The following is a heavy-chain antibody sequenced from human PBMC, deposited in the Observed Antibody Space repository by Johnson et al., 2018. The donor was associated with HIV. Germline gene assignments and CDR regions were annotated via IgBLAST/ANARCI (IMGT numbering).Heavy chain of an antibody. CDR2: IHWHGGST. J-gene: IGHJ3*02. CDR3: ARVIGYDSSGKAFDI. Sequence: VQLVESGGGVVRPGGSLRLSCAASGFTFDDYGMSWVRQAPWKGLEWVSGIHWHGGSTGYADSVKGRFTISRDNAKNSLHLQMNSLRAEDTALYYCARVIGYDSSGKAFDIWGRGTMVTVSS. V-gene: IGHV3-20*04. CDR1: GFTFDDYG. D-gene: IGHD3-22*01.